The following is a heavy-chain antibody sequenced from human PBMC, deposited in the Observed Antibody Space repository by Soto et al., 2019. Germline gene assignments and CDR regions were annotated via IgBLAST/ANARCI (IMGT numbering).Heavy chain of an antibody. CDR3: ARDHSSYDLNFFDY. CDR2: ITSGSTYM. D-gene: IGHD5-12*01. CDR1: GFSFSTYN. Sequence: GGSLRLSCAASGFSFSTYNMNWVRQAPGKGLEWVSSITSGSTYMYYGDSVKGRFTISRDKAKNSLFLQMNSLRAEDTAVYYCARDHSSYDLNFFDYWGRGTLVTVSS. V-gene: IGHV3-21*01. J-gene: IGHJ4*01.